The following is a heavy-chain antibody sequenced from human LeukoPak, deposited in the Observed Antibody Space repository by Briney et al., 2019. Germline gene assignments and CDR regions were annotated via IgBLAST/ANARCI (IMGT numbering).Heavy chain of an antibody. Sequence: GRSLRLSCTASGFXFSNYGMHWVRQAPGKGLKWVAVISYDGSNEYYADSVKGRFTISRDNSKNTLFLQMDSLRPEDTAVYHCAKVALFSGYYPPFDYWGQGTLVTVSS. CDR3: AKVALFSGYYPPFDY. V-gene: IGHV3-30*18. CDR2: ISYDGSNE. J-gene: IGHJ4*02. CDR1: GFXFSNYG. D-gene: IGHD3-22*01.